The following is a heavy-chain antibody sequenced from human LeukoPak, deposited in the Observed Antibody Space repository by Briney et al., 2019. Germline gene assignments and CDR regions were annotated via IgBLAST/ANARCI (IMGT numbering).Heavy chain of an antibody. Sequence: GGSLRLSCAASGFTFSSYSMNWVRRATGKGLEWVSSISSSSSYIYYADSVKGRFTISRDNAKNSLYLQMNSLRAEDTAVYYCARDLPSGWYWAFDYWGQGTLVTVSS. V-gene: IGHV3-21*01. CDR1: GFTFSSYS. CDR3: ARDLPSGWYWAFDY. J-gene: IGHJ4*02. CDR2: ISSSSSYI. D-gene: IGHD6-19*01.